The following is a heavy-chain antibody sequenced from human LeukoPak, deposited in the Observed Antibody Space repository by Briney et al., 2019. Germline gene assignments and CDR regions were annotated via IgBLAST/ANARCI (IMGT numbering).Heavy chain of an antibody. D-gene: IGHD4-11*01. CDR3: ASGPTVTTIDY. Sequence: SETLSLTCTVSDGSISSSSYYWGWIRQPPGKGLEWIGRIYYSGSTYYNPSLKSRVTISVDTSKNQFSLKLSSVTAADTAVYYCASGPTVTTIDYWGQGTLVTVSS. J-gene: IGHJ4*02. CDR2: IYYSGST. CDR1: DGSISSSSYY. V-gene: IGHV4-39*01.